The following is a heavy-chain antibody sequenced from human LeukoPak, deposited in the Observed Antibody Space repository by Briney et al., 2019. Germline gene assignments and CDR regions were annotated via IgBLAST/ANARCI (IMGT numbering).Heavy chain of an antibody. CDR3: ARVSQLWLRRAYYFDY. D-gene: IGHD5-18*01. Sequence: SVKVSCKASGGTFSSYAISWVRQAPGQGLEWMGGIIPIFGTANYAQKFQGRVTITADESTSTAYMELSSLRSEDTAVYYSARVSQLWLRRAYYFDYWGQGTLVTVSS. CDR2: IIPIFGTA. J-gene: IGHJ4*02. V-gene: IGHV1-69*13. CDR1: GGTFSSYA.